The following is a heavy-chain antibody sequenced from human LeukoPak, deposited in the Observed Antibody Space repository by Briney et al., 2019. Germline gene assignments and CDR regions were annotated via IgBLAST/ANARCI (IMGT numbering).Heavy chain of an antibody. J-gene: IGHJ6*03. V-gene: IGHV4-59*08. CDR3: ARVSVATSYYYYYMDV. D-gene: IGHD5-12*01. CDR2: ISHSGST. CDR1: GGSISSYY. Sequence: SETLSLTCTVSGGSISSYYWSWIRQPPEKGLEWIGTISHSGSTYYNPSLKSRVTISVDTSKTQCSLRLSSVTASDTAVYYCARVSVATSYYYYYMDVWGKGTTVTISS.